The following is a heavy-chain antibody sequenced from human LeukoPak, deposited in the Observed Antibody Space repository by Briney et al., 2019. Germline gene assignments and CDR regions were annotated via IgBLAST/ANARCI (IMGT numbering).Heavy chain of an antibody. CDR3: ARVTVTTGSYYYYMDV. CDR2: TRDKPNSYTT. J-gene: IGHJ6*03. CDR1: GFTFSDHY. V-gene: IGHV3-72*01. D-gene: IGHD4-17*01. Sequence: VQPGGSLRLSCAASGFTFSDHYMDWVRQAPGKGLEWVGRTRDKPNSYTTEYAAFVKGRFTISRDDSKNSLYLQMNSLKTEDTAVYYCARVTVTTGSYYYYMDVWGKGTTVTVSS.